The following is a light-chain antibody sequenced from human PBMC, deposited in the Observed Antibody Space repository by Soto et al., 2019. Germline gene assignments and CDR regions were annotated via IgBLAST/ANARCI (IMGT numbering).Light chain of an antibody. V-gene: IGKV3-15*01. CDR1: QSVSSN. Sequence: EIVMTQSPATLSVSPGERATLSCRASQSVSSNLAWYQHKPGQAPRFLIYGASTRATGVPARFSGSGSGTEFTLTISSLQSEDFAIYYCQQYNSWPLFTLGQGTKL. J-gene: IGKJ2*01. CDR2: GAS. CDR3: QQYNSWPLFT.